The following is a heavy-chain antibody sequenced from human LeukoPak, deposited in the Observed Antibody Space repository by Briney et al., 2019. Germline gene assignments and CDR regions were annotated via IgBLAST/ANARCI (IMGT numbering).Heavy chain of an antibody. V-gene: IGHV4-34*01. Sequence: PSETLSLTCAVYGGSFSGYYWSWIRQPPGKGLEWIGEINHSGSTNYNPSLKSRVTISVDPSKNQFSLKLSSVTAADTAVYYCATKYSYGPQEYWGQGTLVTVSS. J-gene: IGHJ4*02. CDR2: INHSGST. CDR3: ATKYSYGPQEY. D-gene: IGHD5-18*01. CDR1: GGSFSGYY.